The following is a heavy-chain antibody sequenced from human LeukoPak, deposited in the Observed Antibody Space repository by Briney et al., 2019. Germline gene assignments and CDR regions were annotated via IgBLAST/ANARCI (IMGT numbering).Heavy chain of an antibody. J-gene: IGHJ4*02. V-gene: IGHV1-69*13. CDR1: GYTFTSYA. CDR2: IIPIFGTA. CDR3: ARGVGPTTGNYFDY. D-gene: IGHD4-17*01. Sequence: ASVKVSCKASGYTFTSYAISWVRQAPGQGLEWMGGIIPIFGTANYAQKFQGRVTITADESTSTAYMELSSLRSEDTAVYYCARGVGPTTGNYFDYWGQGTLVTVSS.